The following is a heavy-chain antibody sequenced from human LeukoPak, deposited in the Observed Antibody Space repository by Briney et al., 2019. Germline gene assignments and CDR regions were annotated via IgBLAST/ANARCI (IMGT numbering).Heavy chain of an antibody. Sequence: PGGSLRLSCAASGFTFSSYWMSWVRQAPGKGLEWVANIKQDGSEKYYVDSVKGRFTISRDNAKNSLSPQMNSLRAEDTAVYYCTRDRHKSNYDSSGHPPDWGQGTLVTVSS. J-gene: IGHJ4*01. V-gene: IGHV3-7*01. CDR2: IKQDGSEK. D-gene: IGHD3-22*01. CDR3: TRDRHKSNYDSSGHPPD. CDR1: GFTFSSYW.